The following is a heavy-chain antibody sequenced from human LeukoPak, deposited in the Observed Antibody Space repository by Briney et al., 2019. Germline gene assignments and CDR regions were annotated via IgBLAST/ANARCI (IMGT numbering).Heavy chain of an antibody. Sequence: GGSLRLSCAASGFTFSSYAMSWVRQAPGKGLEWVSLIYSDTNTHYADSVKGRFTISRDNSKNTLFLQMNSLRAEDTAVYYCARDTVGASDSRGYYHGYWGQGTLVTVSS. CDR1: GFTFSSYA. J-gene: IGHJ4*02. V-gene: IGHV3-53*01. D-gene: IGHD3-22*01. CDR2: IYSDTNT. CDR3: ARDTVGASDSRGYYHGY.